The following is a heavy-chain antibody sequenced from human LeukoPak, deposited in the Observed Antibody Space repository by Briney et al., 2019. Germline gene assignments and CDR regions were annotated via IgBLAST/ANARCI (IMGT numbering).Heavy chain of an antibody. CDR1: GFTFSTYW. CDR3: ARVSSYDSSGTDY. CDR2: IKEDGSEY. D-gene: IGHD3-22*01. V-gene: IGHV3-7*01. Sequence: PGGSLRLSCAASGFTFSTYWMSWVRQAPGKGLEWVANIKEDGSEYYYVDSVKGRFTISRDNAKNSLYLQMNSLRAEDTAVYYCARVSSYDSSGTDYWGQGTLVTVSS. J-gene: IGHJ4*02.